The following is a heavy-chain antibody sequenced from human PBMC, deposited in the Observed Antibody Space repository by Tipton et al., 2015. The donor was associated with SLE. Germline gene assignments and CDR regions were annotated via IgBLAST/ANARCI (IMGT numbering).Heavy chain of an antibody. CDR3: ARYARGYSGYEGFDY. D-gene: IGHD5-12*01. J-gene: IGHJ4*02. CDR1: GGSFSGYY. V-gene: IGHV4-59*01. CDR2: IYYSGST. Sequence: TLSLTCAVYGGSFSGYYWSWIRQPPGKGLEWIGYIYYSGSTNYNPSLKSRVTISVDTSKNQFSLKLSSVTAADTAVHYCARYARGYSGYEGFDYWGQGTLVTVSS.